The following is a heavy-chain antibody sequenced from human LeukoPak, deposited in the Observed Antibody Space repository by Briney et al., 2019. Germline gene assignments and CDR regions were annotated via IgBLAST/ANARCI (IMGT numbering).Heavy chain of an antibody. D-gene: IGHD4-17*01. V-gene: IGHV3-21*01. CDR2: ISSSSSYI. CDR3: ARDLAYGDDGL. CDR1: GFTLSNYS. Sequence: GGSLRLSCAASGFTLSNYSMNWVRQAPGKGLEWVAFISSSSSYIFYADSLKGRFTISRDNAKNSLYLQMNSLRADNTAVYYCARDLAYGDDGLWGQGTLVTVSS. J-gene: IGHJ4*02.